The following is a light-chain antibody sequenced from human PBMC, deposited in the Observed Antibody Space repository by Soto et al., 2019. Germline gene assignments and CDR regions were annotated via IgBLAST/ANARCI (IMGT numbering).Light chain of an antibody. CDR1: DIGSKN. Sequence: SSELTQPPSVSVAPGQTARITCGGNDIGSKNVHWHQQKPGQAPVLVVYDDRNRPSGIPERFSGSNSGNTATLTISRVEAGDQADYYCQVWDTSTFVLFGGGTKVTVL. CDR2: DDR. CDR3: QVWDTSTFVL. V-gene: IGLV3-21*02. J-gene: IGLJ2*01.